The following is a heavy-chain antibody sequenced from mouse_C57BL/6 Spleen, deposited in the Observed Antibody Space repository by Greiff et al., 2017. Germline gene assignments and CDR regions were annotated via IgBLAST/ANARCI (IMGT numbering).Heavy chain of an antibody. CDR3: ARASYYSNYAFYYFDY. Sequence: QVQLQQSGPELVKPGASVKISCKASGYAFSSSWMNWVKQRPGKGLEWIGRIYPGDGDTNYNGKFKGKATLTADKSSSTAYMQLSSLTSEDSAVYFCARASYYSNYAFYYFDYWGQGTTLTVSS. J-gene: IGHJ2*01. D-gene: IGHD2-5*01. CDR1: GYAFSSSW. CDR2: IYPGDGDT. V-gene: IGHV1-82*01.